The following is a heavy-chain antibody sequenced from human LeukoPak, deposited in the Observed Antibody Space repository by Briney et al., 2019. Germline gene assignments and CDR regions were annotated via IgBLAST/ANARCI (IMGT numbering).Heavy chain of an antibody. V-gene: IGHV3-7*01. CDR3: ARIPYYYGSGSYLVRRPHYYYYGMDV. CDR2: IKQDGSEK. D-gene: IGHD3-10*01. J-gene: IGHJ6*02. Sequence: PGGSLRLSCAASGFTFSSYRMNWVRQAPGEGLEWVANIKQDGSEKYYVDSVKGRFTISRDNAKNSLYLQMNSLRAEDTAVYYCARIPYYYGSGSYLVRRPHYYYYGMDVWGQGTTVTVSS. CDR1: GFTFSSYR.